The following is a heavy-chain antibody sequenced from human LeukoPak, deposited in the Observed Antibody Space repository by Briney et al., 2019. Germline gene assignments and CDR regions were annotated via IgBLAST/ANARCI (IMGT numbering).Heavy chain of an antibody. V-gene: IGHV3-30*02. D-gene: IGHD3-22*01. J-gene: IGHJ4*02. Sequence: PGGSLRLSCAASGFTFSSYGMHWVRQAPGKGPEWVAFIRYDGTNKYYADSVKGRFTISRDNSKNTLYLQVNSLRAEDTAVYYCATERPDTSGSKIDYWGQGTLVIVSS. CDR2: IRYDGTNK. CDR3: ATERPDTSGSKIDY. CDR1: GFTFSSYG.